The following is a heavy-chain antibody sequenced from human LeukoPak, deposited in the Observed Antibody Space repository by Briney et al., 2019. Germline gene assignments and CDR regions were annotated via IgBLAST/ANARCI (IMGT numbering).Heavy chain of an antibody. CDR2: VYYSACT. Sequence: PSEALSLTCIVCGGSINDYYWTWIRQPPGKGREGIGFVYYSACTNYSPSLNSRVTISVDTSKKQFSLRLSSVTPAETAVYYCARGIMTTVPTFDSWGQGTLVTVSS. CDR1: GGSINDYY. D-gene: IGHD4-17*01. V-gene: IGHV4-59*01. CDR3: ARGIMTTVPTFDS. J-gene: IGHJ4*02.